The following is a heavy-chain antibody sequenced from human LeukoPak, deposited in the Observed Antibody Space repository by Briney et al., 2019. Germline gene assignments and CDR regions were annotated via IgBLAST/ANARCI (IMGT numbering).Heavy chain of an antibody. D-gene: IGHD1-26*01. V-gene: IGHV3-53*04. CDR1: GFTVSSSP. CDR3: ARLMGSGWFGP. J-gene: IGHJ5*02. Sequence: PGGSLRLSCAASGFTVSSSPINWVRQAPGRGLEWVSVIYSGGNTFYADSVKGRFTISRHNSENTLYLQMNSLSADDTAVYYCARLMGSGWFGPWGQGTLVTVFS. CDR2: IYSGGNT.